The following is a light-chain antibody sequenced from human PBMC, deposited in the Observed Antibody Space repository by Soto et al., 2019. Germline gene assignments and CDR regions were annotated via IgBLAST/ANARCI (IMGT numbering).Light chain of an antibody. V-gene: IGKV1-5*03. Sequence: DIQMTQSPSTLSASVGDRVTITCRASQSISSWLAWYQQKPGKAPKLLIYKASSLESGAPSRFSGSESGTVFTPSIRCFLPDDFTSYYYQQYNCYPWTLGKGTKVEIK. CDR1: QSISSW. CDR2: KAS. CDR3: QQYNCYPWT. J-gene: IGKJ1*01.